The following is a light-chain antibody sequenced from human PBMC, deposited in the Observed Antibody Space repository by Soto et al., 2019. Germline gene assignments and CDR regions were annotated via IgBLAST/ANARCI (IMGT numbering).Light chain of an antibody. CDR1: QSVSSN. CDR3: HQYNYWRWT. J-gene: IGKJ1*01. Sequence: EIVMTQSPATLSVSPGERATLSCRASQSVSSNLACYQQQPGQAPRLLIYGASTRATGIPAKLSGSGSETEFTLTIISLQYADFAFYSCHQYNYWRWTFGQETKVDIK. CDR2: GAS. V-gene: IGKV3-15*01.